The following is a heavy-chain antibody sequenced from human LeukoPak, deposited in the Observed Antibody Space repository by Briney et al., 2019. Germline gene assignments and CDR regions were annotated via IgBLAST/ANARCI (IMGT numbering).Heavy chain of an antibody. J-gene: IGHJ4*02. D-gene: IGHD3-10*01. V-gene: IGHV4-38-2*02. CDR2: IYHSGST. Sequence: SETLSLTCTVSGYSISSGYYWGWIRQPPGKGLEWIGYIYHSGSTYYNPSLKSRVTISVDRSKNQFSLNLNSVTAADTAVYYCARADPQYGSGSYPHWGQGTLVTVSS. CDR1: GYSISSGYY. CDR3: ARADPQYGSGSYPH.